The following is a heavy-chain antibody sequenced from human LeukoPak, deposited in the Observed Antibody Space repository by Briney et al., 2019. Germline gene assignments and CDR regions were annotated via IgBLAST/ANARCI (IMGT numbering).Heavy chain of an antibody. CDR2: IYCSGST. D-gene: IGHD5-18*01. CDR3: ARWGTAMASSDY. Sequence: SQTLSLTCTVSGGSISSGGYYWSWIRQHPGKGLEWIGYIYCSGSTYYNPSLKSRVTISVDTSKNQFSLKLSSVTAADTAVYYCARWGTAMASSDYWGQGTLVTVSS. V-gene: IGHV4-31*03. CDR1: GGSISSGGYY. J-gene: IGHJ4*02.